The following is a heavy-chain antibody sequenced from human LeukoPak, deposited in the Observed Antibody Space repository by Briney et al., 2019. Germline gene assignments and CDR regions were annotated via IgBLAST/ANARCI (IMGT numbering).Heavy chain of an antibody. CDR2: IIPIFGTA. J-gene: IGHJ6*02. CDR3: ARVLVDTAIPTTPYYYYGMDV. CDR1: GYTFTSYA. V-gene: IGHV1-69*13. D-gene: IGHD5-18*01. Sequence: ASVKVSCKASGYTFTSYAMNWVRQAPGQGLEWMGGIIPIFGTANYAQKFQGRVTITADESTSTAYMELSSLRSEDTAVYYCARVLVDTAIPTTPYYYYGMDVWGQGTTVTVSS.